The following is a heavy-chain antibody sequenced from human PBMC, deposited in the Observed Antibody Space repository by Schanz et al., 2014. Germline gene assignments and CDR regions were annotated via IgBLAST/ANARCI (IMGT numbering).Heavy chain of an antibody. CDR2: ISGSGGST. Sequence: EADLVESGGGLIQRGESLRLSCSASGFSFSSYSMNWVRQAPGKGLEWVSGISGSGGSTYYADSVKGRFTVSRDNARNSLYLHMNTLGAEDTAVYYCARDGDRFYHNYYMDVWGQGTSVTVSS. J-gene: IGHJ6*03. CDR3: ARDGDRFYHNYYMDV. V-gene: IGHV3-48*01. CDR1: GFSFSSYS. D-gene: IGHD4-17*01.